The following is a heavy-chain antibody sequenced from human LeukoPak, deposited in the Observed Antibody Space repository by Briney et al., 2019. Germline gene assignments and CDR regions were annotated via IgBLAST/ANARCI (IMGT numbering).Heavy chain of an antibody. J-gene: IGHJ4*02. Sequence: SETLSLTCAVYIDSFTNYYWNWIRQTPGKGLEWIGEVNDSGSTYYNPSLKSRVSISVDTSKNQFSLKLSSVTAADTAVYYCARDARVQKWFGELLKTTTYYFDYWGQGTLVTVSS. V-gene: IGHV4-34*01. CDR2: VNDSGST. CDR1: IDSFTNYY. D-gene: IGHD3-10*01. CDR3: ARDARVQKWFGELLKTTTYYFDY.